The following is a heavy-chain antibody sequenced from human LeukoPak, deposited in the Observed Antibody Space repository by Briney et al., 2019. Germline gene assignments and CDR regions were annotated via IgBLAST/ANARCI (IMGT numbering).Heavy chain of an antibody. CDR2: ISGKGDKT. CDR3: AVPTIYGVGAFDV. J-gene: IGHJ3*01. Sequence: GGSLRLSCVASGITFEDYGIHWVRQAPGKGLEWVSLISGKGDKTYYVDSVKGRFTVSRDNSRNNLYLQMDSLRDEDTAFYYCAVPTIYGVGAFDVWGQGTMLMVSS. D-gene: IGHD2/OR15-2a*01. CDR1: GITFEDYG. V-gene: IGHV3-43*02.